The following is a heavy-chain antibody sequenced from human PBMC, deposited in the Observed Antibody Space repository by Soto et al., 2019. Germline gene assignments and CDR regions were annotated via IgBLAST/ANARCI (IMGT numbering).Heavy chain of an antibody. D-gene: IGHD3-22*01. CDR3: TTGLSNGYYNFVY. Sequence: HLVESGGGLVKPGGSLRLSCAASGFTFNNAWMSWVRQAPGKGLEWVGPIKGEADGGTTDYAAPVKGRITISRDHSKDTLSLPMNRLKTEDTAVYYCTTGLSNGYYNFVYLGQGTPVTVSS. CDR2: IKGEADGGTT. J-gene: IGHJ4*02. V-gene: IGHV3-15*01. CDR1: GFTFNNAW.